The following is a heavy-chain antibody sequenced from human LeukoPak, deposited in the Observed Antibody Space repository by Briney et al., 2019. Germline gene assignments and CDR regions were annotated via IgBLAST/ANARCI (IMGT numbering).Heavy chain of an antibody. V-gene: IGHV3-7*01. D-gene: IGHD6-13*01. CDR3: ASTYSSNNYYYYYVDV. CDR1: GFTFSSYW. CDR2: IKQDGSEK. J-gene: IGHJ6*03. Sequence: PGGSLRLSCAASGFTFSSYWMSWVRQAPGKGLEWVANIKQDGSEKYYVDSVKGRFTISRDNAKNSLDLQMNSLRAEDTAVYYCASTYSSNNYYYYYVDVWGKRTTVTVSS.